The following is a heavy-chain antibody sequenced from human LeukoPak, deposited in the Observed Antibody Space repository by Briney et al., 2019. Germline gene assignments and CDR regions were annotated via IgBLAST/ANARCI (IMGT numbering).Heavy chain of an antibody. V-gene: IGHV3-30*18. CDR2: ISYDGSNK. J-gene: IGHJ4*02. CDR3: AKNYYYDSSGAFDY. Sequence: GGSLRLSCAASRFSFGSYGMHWVRQAPGKGLEWVALISYDGSNKHYADSVKGRFTISGDNSKNTLYLQMNSLRAEDTAVYYCAKNYYYDSSGAFDYWGQGTLVTVSS. D-gene: IGHD3-22*01. CDR1: RFSFGSYG.